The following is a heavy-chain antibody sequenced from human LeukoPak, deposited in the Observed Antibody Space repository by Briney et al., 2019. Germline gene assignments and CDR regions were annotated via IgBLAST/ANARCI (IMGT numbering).Heavy chain of an antibody. J-gene: IGHJ4*02. CDR3: ARDAIPDY. Sequence: GGSLRLSCAASGFTFSNAWMSWVRQAPGKGLEWVSSIVKGRFTISRDNAKNSLYLQMNSLRAEDTAVYYCARDAIPDYWGQGTLVTVSS. V-gene: IGHV3-69-1*01. CDR2: I. CDR1: GFTFSNAW. D-gene: IGHD2-21*01.